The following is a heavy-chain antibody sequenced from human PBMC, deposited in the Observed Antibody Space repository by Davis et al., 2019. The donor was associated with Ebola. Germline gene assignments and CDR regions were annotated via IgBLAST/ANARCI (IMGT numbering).Heavy chain of an antibody. CDR1: GGTFSSYA. J-gene: IGHJ3*02. D-gene: IGHD5-24*01. CDR3: ARGGYNHDAFDI. Sequence: SVKVSCKASGGTFSSYAISWVRQAPGQGLEWMGGIIPIFGTANYAQKFQGRVTITADESTSTAYMELSSLRSEDTAVYYCARGGYNHDAFDIWGKGTMVTVSS. V-gene: IGHV1-69*13. CDR2: IIPIFGTA.